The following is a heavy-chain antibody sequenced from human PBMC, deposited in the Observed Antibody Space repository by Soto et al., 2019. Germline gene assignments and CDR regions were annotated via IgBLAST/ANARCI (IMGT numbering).Heavy chain of an antibody. J-gene: IGHJ5*02. CDR1: AFTFKNAW. CDR3: TTVGYVLRSLDYLLIHP. V-gene: IGHV3-15*01. D-gene: IGHD3-3*01. Sequence: EVQLVESGGGLVKPGGSLRLSCAASAFTFKNAWMSWVRQAPGKGLEWVGHIKSKTDGGTTDYAAPVKGRFTISRDDSKNTLYLQMSSLEADDTAVYYCTTVGYVLRSLDYLLIHPWGQGTLVTVSS. CDR2: IKSKTDGGTT.